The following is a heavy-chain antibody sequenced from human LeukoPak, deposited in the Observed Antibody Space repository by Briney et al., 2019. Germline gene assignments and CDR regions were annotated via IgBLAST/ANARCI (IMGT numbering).Heavy chain of an antibody. V-gene: IGHV1-69*04. J-gene: IGHJ6*02. CDR3: ARDRWGDDYYYGMDV. Sequence: ASVKVSCKASGGTFSSYAISWVRQAPGQGLEWMGRIIPILGIANYAQKFQGRVTITADKSTSTAYMELSSLRSEDTAVYYCARDRWGDDYYYGMDVWGQGTTVTVSS. D-gene: IGHD2-21*02. CDR2: IIPILGIA. CDR1: GGTFSSYA.